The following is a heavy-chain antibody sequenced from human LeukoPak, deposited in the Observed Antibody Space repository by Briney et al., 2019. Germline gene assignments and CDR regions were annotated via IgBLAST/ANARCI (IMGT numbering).Heavy chain of an antibody. CDR2: IIPIFGTA. Sequence: ASVKVSCKASGGTFSSYAINWVRQAPGQGLEWMGGIIPIFGTANYAQKFQGRVTVTRDMSTSTVYMELSSLRSEDTAVYYCAKGIGEQWLDRDFDYWGQGTLVTVSS. J-gene: IGHJ4*02. D-gene: IGHD6-19*01. CDR3: AKGIGEQWLDRDFDY. CDR1: GGTFSSYA. V-gene: IGHV1-69*05.